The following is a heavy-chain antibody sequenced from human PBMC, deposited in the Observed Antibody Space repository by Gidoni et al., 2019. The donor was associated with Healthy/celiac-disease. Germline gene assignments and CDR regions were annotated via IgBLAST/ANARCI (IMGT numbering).Heavy chain of an antibody. D-gene: IGHD6-19*01. CDR3: AKGGSSGWAAFDI. V-gene: IGHV3-30*18. CDR2: ISYDGSNK. Sequence: QVQLVEFGGGVVQPGRPLRLAGAASGFTFSSYGMHWVRQAPGKGLEWVAVISYDGSNKYYADSVKGRFTISRDNSKNTLYLQMNSLRAEDTAVYYCAKGGSSGWAAFDIWGQGTMVTVSS. J-gene: IGHJ3*02. CDR1: GFTFSSYG.